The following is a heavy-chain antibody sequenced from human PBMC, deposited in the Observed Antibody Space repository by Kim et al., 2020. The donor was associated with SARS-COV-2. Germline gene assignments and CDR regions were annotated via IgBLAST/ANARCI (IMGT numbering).Heavy chain of an antibody. D-gene: IGHD6-13*01. CDR1: GFTFSDYF. Sequence: GGSLRLSCTTSGFTFSDYFMDWVRQAPGKGLDWVARIRNNPESNSTEYAASVKGRFTISRDDSRNSLHLQMNSLKTEDTAVYYSTTDRSGAGDSWGQGTLVTVSS. CDR2: IRNNPESNST. CDR3: TTDRSGAGDS. J-gene: IGHJ4*02. V-gene: IGHV3-72*01.